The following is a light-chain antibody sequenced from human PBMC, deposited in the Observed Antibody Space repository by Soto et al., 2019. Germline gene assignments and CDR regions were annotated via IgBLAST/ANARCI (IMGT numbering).Light chain of an antibody. Sequence: ITCRASQGISSWLAWYQQKPGKAPKLLIYKASNLASGVPSRFSGSGSGTEFTLTISSLQPDDSATYYCQQYMWTFGQGTEVDIK. J-gene: IGKJ1*01. CDR1: QGISSW. V-gene: IGKV1-5*03. CDR3: QQYMWT. CDR2: KAS.